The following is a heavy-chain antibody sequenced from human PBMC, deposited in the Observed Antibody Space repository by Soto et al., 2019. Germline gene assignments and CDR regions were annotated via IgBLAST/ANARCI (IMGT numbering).Heavy chain of an antibody. CDR1: GASITYGAYS. J-gene: IGHJ4*02. Sequence: QLQLHMSGSGLVKPSQTLSLTCTVSGASITYGAYSWSWIRQTPGKGLEWIGYINHLETTFYNPSFESRLTLSIDRTKNQFSLNLKSMSAADRAVYFCARDHDYGWGNYRYTADYWGQGTLVTVSS. V-gene: IGHV4-30-2*01. CDR3: ARDHDYGWGNYRYTADY. D-gene: IGHD3-16*02. CDR2: INHLETT.